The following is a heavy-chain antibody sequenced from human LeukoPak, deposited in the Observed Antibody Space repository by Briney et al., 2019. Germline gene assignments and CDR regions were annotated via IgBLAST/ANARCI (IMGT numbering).Heavy chain of an antibody. Sequence: GGSLKLSCAASGFTFSGSAMHWVRQASGKGLEWVGRIRSKANSYATAYAASVKGRFTISRDDSKNTAYLQMNSLKTEDTAVYYCTTGSAAATRNYWGQGTLVTVSS. J-gene: IGHJ4*02. CDR2: IRSKANSYAT. CDR3: TTGSAAATRNY. D-gene: IGHD2-2*01. CDR1: GFTFSGSA. V-gene: IGHV3-73*01.